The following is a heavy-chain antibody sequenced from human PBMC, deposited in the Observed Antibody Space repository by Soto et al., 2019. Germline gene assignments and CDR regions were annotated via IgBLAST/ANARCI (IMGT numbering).Heavy chain of an antibody. CDR1: GYTFTSYA. V-gene: IGHV1-3*04. J-gene: IGHJ4*02. CDR3: ESARPGYSSRWYFADPCGY. D-gene: IGHD6-13*01. Sequence: QVQLVQSGAEVKNPGASVKVSCKASGYTFTSYAMHWVRQAPGQRLEWMGWINTGNGNTKYSQKFQGRVTITRDTSARTSYMQRSSLSSDDPAVYDCESARPGYSSRWYFADPCGYWGQGTLVTLS. CDR2: INTGNGNT.